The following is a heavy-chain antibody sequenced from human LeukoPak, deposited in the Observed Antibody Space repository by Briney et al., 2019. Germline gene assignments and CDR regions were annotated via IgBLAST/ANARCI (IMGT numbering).Heavy chain of an antibody. CDR1: GGTFSSYA. CDR2: ISAYNGNT. V-gene: IGHV1-18*04. J-gene: IGHJ4*02. Sequence: ASVKVSCKASGGTFSSYAISWVRQAPGQGLEWMGWISAYNGNTNYAQKLQGRVTMTTDTSTSTAYMELRSLRSDDTAVYYCARVFRTVDIDGYYFDYWGQGTLVTVSS. CDR3: ARVFRTVDIDGYYFDY. D-gene: IGHD5-12*01.